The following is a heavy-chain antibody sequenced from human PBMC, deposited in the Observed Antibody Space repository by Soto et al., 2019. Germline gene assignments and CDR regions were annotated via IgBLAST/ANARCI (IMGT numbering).Heavy chain of an antibody. CDR1: GFTVSSNY. J-gene: IGHJ5*02. Sequence: GGSLRLSCAASGFTVSSNYMSWVRQAPGKGLEWVSVIYSGGSTYYAGSVKGRFTISRDNSKNTLYLQMNSLRAEDTAVYYCARISKWLAPFDPWGQGTLVTVSS. D-gene: IGHD6-19*01. CDR3: ARISKWLAPFDP. V-gene: IGHV3-53*01. CDR2: IYSGGST.